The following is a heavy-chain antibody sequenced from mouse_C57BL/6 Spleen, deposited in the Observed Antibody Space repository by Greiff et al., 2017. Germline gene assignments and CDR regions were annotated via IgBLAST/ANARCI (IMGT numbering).Heavy chain of an antibody. CDR3: ARQGDYEGYYAMDY. CDR2: ISNGGGST. CDR1: GFTFSDYY. D-gene: IGHD2-4*01. Sequence: EVQGVESGGGLVQPGGSLKLSCAASGFTFSDYYMYWVRQTPEKRLEWVAYISNGGGSTYYPDTVKGRFTISRDNAKNTLYLQMSRLKSEDTAMYYCARQGDYEGYYAMDYWGQGTSVTVSS. J-gene: IGHJ4*01. V-gene: IGHV5-12*01.